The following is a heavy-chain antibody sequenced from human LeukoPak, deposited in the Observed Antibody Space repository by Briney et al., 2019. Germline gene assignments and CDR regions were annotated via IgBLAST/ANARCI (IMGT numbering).Heavy chain of an antibody. J-gene: IGHJ3*02. Sequence: ASETLSLTCVVSGYSISSDYYWVWIRQPPGKGLEWIGNVYQSGITYSNPSLKSRVTMSVDTSKNKFSLKVNSVTAADTAVYYCARGETIVADRREGDGFDIWGQGTLVTVSS. V-gene: IGHV4-38-2*01. CDR2: VYQSGIT. CDR3: ARGETIVADRREGDGFDI. D-gene: IGHD5-12*01. CDR1: GYSISSDYY.